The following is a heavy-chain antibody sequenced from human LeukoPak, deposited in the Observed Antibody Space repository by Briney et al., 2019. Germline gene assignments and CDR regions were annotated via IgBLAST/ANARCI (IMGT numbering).Heavy chain of an antibody. CDR1: GFTVSSNY. CDR3: VTGSGAY. D-gene: IGHD3-10*01. Sequence: GGSLRLSCVASGFTVSSNYMSWDRQATGKGLEWVSVMYSGGNRYYADSVRGRFTISRDSSRDTLYLQMNSLRAEDTAVYYCVTGSGAYWGQGTLVTVSS. CDR2: MYSGGNR. J-gene: IGHJ4*02. V-gene: IGHV3-53*01.